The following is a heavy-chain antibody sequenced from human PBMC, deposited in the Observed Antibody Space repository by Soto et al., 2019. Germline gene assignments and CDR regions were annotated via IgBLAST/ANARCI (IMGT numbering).Heavy chain of an antibody. CDR3: AKGFSTVFGPVHV. Sequence: PGGSLRLSCAASGFTFSIHGMSWVRQAPGKGLEWVSAISGSGGSTYYADSVKGRFTISRDNSRNTVFLQMNSLRAEDTALYFWAKGFSTVFGPVHVWGKGTTVTVSS. CDR2: ISGSGGST. CDR1: GFTFSIHG. J-gene: IGHJ6*04. V-gene: IGHV3-23*01. D-gene: IGHD3-3*01.